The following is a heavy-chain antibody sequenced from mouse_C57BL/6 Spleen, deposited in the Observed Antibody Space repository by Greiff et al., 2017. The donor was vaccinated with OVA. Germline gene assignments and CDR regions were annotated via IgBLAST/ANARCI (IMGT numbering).Heavy chain of an antibody. CDR3: ARGNLYYYAVEGFAY. V-gene: IGHV1-85*01. D-gene: IGHD1-1*01. J-gene: IGHJ3*01. CDR1: GYTFTSYD. Sequence: QVQLQQSGPELVKPGASVKLSCKASGYTFTSYDINWVKQRPGQGLEWIGWIYPRDGSTKYNEKFKGKATLTVDTSSSTAYMELHSLTSEDSAVYCRARGNLYYYAVEGFAYWGQGTLVTVSA. CDR2: IYPRDGST.